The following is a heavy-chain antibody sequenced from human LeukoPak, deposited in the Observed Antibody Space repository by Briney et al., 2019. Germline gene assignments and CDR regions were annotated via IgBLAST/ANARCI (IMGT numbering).Heavy chain of an antibody. CDR3: ARFGVTTHA. V-gene: IGHV4-39*07. J-gene: IGHJ4*02. D-gene: IGHD4-17*01. CDR2: IYYSGSS. Sequence: KPSETLSLTCTVSGGSISSSSYYWGWIRQPPGKGLEWIGSIYYSGSSYYNPSLKSRVTISVDTSKNQFSLKLSSVTAADTAVYYCARFGVTTHAGGQGTLVTVSS. CDR1: GGSISSSSYY.